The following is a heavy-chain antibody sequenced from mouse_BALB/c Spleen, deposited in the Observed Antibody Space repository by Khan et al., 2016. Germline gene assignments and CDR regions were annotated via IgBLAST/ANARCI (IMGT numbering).Heavy chain of an antibody. J-gene: IGHJ4*01. V-gene: IGHV3-2*02. CDR2: ISYSGST. D-gene: IGHD1-1*01. Sequence: EVQLQEPVPGLVKPSQSLSLTCTVTGYSITSDYAWNWIRQFPGNRLEWMGYISYSGSTSYNPSLNSRISNTRATSKNTLFLQLNSVTSEDTAAYYCAGSDYGDKDAMDYWGQGTSVTVSS. CDR1: GYSITSDYA. CDR3: AGSDYGDKDAMDY.